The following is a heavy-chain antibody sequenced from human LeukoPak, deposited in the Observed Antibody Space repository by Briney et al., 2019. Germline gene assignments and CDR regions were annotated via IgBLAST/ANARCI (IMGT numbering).Heavy chain of an antibody. V-gene: IGHV3-48*03. Sequence: GGSLRLSCAASGFTFSGYEMNWVRQAPGKGLEWVSYISSSGSTIYYADSVKGRFTISRDNAKNSLYLQMNSLRAEDTAVYYCARGDGPGWFGELSGWFDPWGQGTLVTVSS. CDR2: ISSSGSTI. CDR1: GFTFSGYE. J-gene: IGHJ5*02. D-gene: IGHD3-10*01. CDR3: ARGDGPGWFGELSGWFDP.